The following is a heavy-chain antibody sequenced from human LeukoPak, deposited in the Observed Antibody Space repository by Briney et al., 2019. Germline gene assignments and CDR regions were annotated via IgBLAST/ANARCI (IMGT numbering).Heavy chain of an antibody. CDR2: FDPEDGET. V-gene: IGHV1-24*01. Sequence: GASVKVSCKVSGYTLTELSMHWVRQAPGKGLEWMGGFDPEDGETIYAQKFQGRVTVTEDTSTDTAYMELSSLRSEDTAVYYCATVLAWNSVQFDYWGQGTLVTVSS. D-gene: IGHD1-7*01. J-gene: IGHJ4*02. CDR1: GYTLTELS. CDR3: ATVLAWNSVQFDY.